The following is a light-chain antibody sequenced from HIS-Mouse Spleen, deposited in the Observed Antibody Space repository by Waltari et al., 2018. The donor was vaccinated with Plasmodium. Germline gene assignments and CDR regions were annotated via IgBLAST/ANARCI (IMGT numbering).Light chain of an antibody. CDR1: KLGDKY. J-gene: IGLJ3*02. V-gene: IGLV3-1*01. Sequence: SYELTQPPSVSVSPGQTASITCPGDKLGDKYACWYQQKPGQSPVLVIYQDSKRPSGSPERSSGSNSVNTATLTISGTQAMDEADYYCQAWDSSTAVFGGGTKLTVL. CDR3: QAWDSSTAV. CDR2: QDS.